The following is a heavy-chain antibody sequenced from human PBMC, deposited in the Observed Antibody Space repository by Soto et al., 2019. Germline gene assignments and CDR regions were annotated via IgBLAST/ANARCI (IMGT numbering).Heavy chain of an antibody. D-gene: IGHD5-12*01. CDR1: GGTFNNYP. CDR2: SIPIFGTA. J-gene: IGHJ6*02. V-gene: IGHV1-69*13. CDR3: ARGRGYSGDDHYYYFDMDV. Sequence: SVKVSCKASGGTFNNYPITWVRQAPGQGLEWMGGSIPIFGTANYAQKFRGRVTISVDESTSTAYMELSSLRSEDTAVYYCARGRGYSGDDHYYYFDMDVWGQGTTVTVSS.